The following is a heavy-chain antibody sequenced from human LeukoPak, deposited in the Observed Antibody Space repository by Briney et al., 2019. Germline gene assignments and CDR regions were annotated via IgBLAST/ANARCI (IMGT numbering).Heavy chain of an antibody. V-gene: IGHV4-4*07. Sequence: SETLSLTCTVSGGSVSSYNWTWIRQPAGMGLELIGRIYTSGITNYSPSLRSRVTVSLDTSKNQFSLKMSSVTAADTAVYYCARYLVGPLVGSYYSHYMDVWGKGTTVTISS. CDR1: GGSVSSYN. D-gene: IGHD2-2*01. CDR3: ARYLVGPLVGSYYSHYMDV. CDR2: IYTSGIT. J-gene: IGHJ6*03.